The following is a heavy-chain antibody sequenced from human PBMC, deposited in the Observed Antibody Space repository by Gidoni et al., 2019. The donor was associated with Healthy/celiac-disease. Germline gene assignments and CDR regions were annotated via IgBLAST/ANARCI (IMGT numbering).Heavy chain of an antibody. V-gene: IGHV3-30-3*01. CDR3: ARGSLEAH. D-gene: IGHD1-1*01. Sequence: SYDGSNKYYADSVKGRFTISRDNSKNTLYLQMNSLRAEDTAVYYCARGSLEAHWGQGTLVTVSS. CDR2: SYDGSNK. J-gene: IGHJ4*02.